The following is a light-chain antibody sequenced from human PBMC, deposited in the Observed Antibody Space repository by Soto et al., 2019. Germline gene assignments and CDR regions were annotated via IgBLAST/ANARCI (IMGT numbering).Light chain of an antibody. CDR1: SSDVGGYNY. V-gene: IGLV2-8*01. CDR2: EVS. J-gene: IGLJ2*01. CDR3: SSYAGSNNVI. Sequence: QSALTQPPSASGSPGQSVTISCTGSSSDVGGYNYVSWYQQHPGKAPKFMIYEVSKRPSGVPDRFSGSKSGNTASLTVSGLQAEDEADYYGSSYAGSNNVIFGGGTKLTVL.